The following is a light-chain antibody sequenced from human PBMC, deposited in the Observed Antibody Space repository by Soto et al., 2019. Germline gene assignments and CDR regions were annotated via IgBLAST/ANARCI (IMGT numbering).Light chain of an antibody. J-gene: IGKJ1*01. CDR2: GAS. CDR3: QQYNNWPPWT. V-gene: IGKV3-15*01. CDR1: QSISSD. Sequence: EVVMTQSPATLSVSPGERATLSCRASQSISSDLAWYQQKPGQAPRLLIYGASTRASDIPARFSGSGSGTEFTLNISSLQSEDFAVYYCQQYNNWPPWTFGQGTKGEFK.